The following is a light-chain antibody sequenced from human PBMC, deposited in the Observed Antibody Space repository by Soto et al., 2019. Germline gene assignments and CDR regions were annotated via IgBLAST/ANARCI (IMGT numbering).Light chain of an antibody. CDR2: DNN. V-gene: IGLV1-51*01. Sequence: QSVLTQPPSVSAAPGQKVTISCSGSDSNIGKNYVSWYQQLPGTVPKLFIYDNNKRPSGIPDRFSGSKSGTSATLGITGLQTGDEADYYCGTWDSGLSAVVFGGGTKLTVL. CDR1: DSNIGKNY. J-gene: IGLJ2*01. CDR3: GTWDSGLSAVV.